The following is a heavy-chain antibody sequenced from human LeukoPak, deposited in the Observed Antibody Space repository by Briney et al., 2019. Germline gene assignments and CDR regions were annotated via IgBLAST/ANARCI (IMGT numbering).Heavy chain of an antibody. CDR2: IIPIFGTA. J-gene: IGHJ4*02. Sequence: GASVKVSCKASGGTFSSYAISWVRQAPGQGLEWMGGIIPIFGTANYAQKFQGGVTITADESTSTAYMELSSLRSEDTAVYYCARESALLDYGDYHIDYWGQGTLVTVSS. V-gene: IGHV1-69*13. D-gene: IGHD4-17*01. CDR3: ARESALLDYGDYHIDY. CDR1: GGTFSSYA.